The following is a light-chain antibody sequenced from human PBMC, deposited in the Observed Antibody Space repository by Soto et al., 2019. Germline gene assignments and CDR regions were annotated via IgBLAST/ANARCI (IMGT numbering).Light chain of an antibody. V-gene: IGLV2-11*01. CDR3: SSYAGNYIYV. CDR2: AVS. CDR1: SSDIGAYNA. J-gene: IGLJ1*01. Sequence: SALTQPRSVSGSPGQSVTISCTGTSSDIGAYNAVAWYQQHPDKAPKLIIFAVSKRPSGVPDRFSGSKSGNTASLTISGLQAEDEADYYCSSYAGNYIYVFATGTKLTVL.